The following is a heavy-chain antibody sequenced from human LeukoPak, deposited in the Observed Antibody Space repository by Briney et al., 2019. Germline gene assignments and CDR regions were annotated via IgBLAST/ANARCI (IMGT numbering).Heavy chain of an antibody. J-gene: IGHJ6*03. Sequence: SETLSLTCTVSGGPISDYYWSWIRQPPGKGLEWIGYIYHSGSTYYNPSLKSRVTISVDRSKNQFSLKLSSVTAADTAVYYCAKSVAGNYYYYYMDVWGKGTTVTVSS. CDR3: AKSVAGNYYYYYMDV. CDR1: GGPISDYY. D-gene: IGHD6-19*01. CDR2: IYHSGST. V-gene: IGHV4-59*12.